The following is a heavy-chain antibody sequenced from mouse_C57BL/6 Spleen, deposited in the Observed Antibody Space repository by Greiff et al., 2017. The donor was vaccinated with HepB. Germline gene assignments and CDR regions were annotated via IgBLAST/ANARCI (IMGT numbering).Heavy chain of an antibody. J-gene: IGHJ4*01. Sequence: QVQLQQPGAELVKPGASVKMSCKASGYTFTSYWITWVKQRPGQGLEWIGDIYPGSGSTNYNEKFKSKATLTVDTSSSTAYMQLSSLTSEDSAVYYCARGASYYGYDEGRYYAMDYWGQGTSVTVSS. V-gene: IGHV1-55*01. CDR2: IYPGSGST. CDR1: GYTFTSYW. CDR3: ARGASYYGYDEGRYYAMDY. D-gene: IGHD2-9*01.